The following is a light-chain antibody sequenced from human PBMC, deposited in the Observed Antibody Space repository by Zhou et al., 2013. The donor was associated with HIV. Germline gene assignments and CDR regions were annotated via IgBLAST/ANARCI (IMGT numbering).Light chain of an antibody. Sequence: EIVLTQSPGTLSLSPGERATLSCRASQFVSSRYLAWYQQKPGQAPRFLIYDASTRATGIPTRFSGSGSGTEFTLTISSLQSEDFAVYFCQQYNNWPSITFGQGTRLESK. CDR3: QQYNNWPSIT. V-gene: IGKV3-15*01. J-gene: IGKJ5*01. CDR2: DAS. CDR1: QFVSSRY.